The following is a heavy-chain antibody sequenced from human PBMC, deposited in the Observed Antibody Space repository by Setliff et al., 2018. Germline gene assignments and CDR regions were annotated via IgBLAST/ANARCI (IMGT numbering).Heavy chain of an antibody. CDR2: ISRDIRTT. V-gene: IGHV3-64*04. J-gene: IGHJ6*03. Sequence: GGSLRLSCAAFGFTFSSYAMHWFRQAPGRGLEWISFISRDIRTTYYADSVKGRFTISRDSSRNTVDLQMSSLRPEDTSLYYCARSTETFSGEDFYFFYYMDVWGKGTTVTVSS. CDR3: ARSTETFSGEDFYFFYYMDV. CDR1: GFTFSSYA. D-gene: IGHD4-4*01.